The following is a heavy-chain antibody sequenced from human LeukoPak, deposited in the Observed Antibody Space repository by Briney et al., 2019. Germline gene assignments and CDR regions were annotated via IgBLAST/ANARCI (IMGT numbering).Heavy chain of an antibody. CDR3: GRDFLGESGAGGP. CDR1: GFTFSSYT. D-gene: IGHD3-10*01. J-gene: IGHJ5*02. V-gene: IGHV3-21*01. Sequence: GGSLRLSCTASGFTFSSYTMNWVRQAPGKGLEWASSISPSGSSTLHEDPVKGRFTISRDNAKNSVHLQMTNLRVDDTAVYYCGRDFLGESGAGGPWGQGILVTVSS. CDR2: ISPSGSST.